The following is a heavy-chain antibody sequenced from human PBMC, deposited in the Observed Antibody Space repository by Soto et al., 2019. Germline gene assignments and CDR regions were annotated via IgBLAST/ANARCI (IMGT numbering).Heavy chain of an antibody. V-gene: IGHV4-31*03. CDR1: GGSINSGGFY. D-gene: IGHD2-21*02. CDR3: ARDLWGYCGADCYPLDV. J-gene: IGHJ6*02. CDR2: IFSSGST. Sequence: SETLSLTCTVSGGSINSGGFYWSWIRQLPEKGLEWIAYIFSSGSTSYNPSLKSRVTISVDTSKNQFSLKLSSVTAADTAVYYCARDLWGYCGADCYPLDVWGQGTMVTVSS.